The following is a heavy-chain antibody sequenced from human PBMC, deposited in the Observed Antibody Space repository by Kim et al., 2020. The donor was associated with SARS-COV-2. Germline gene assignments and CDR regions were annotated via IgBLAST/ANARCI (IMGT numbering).Heavy chain of an antibody. J-gene: IGHJ6*02. V-gene: IGHV4-34*01. CDR2: INQSGGT. CDR3: ARARSMIRGVVRSYFGLDV. CDR1: DGSFSDDF. Sequence: SETLSLSCAVYDGSFSDDFWSWIRQSPGKGLEWIGEINQSGGTNYNPSLKSRLAISVDRSKNQFSLRLSSVTAADTAVYYCARARSMIRGVVRSYFGLDVWGQGTTVTVAS. D-gene: IGHD3-10*01.